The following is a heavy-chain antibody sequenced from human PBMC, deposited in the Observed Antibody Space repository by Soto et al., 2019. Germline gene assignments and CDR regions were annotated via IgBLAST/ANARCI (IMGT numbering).Heavy chain of an antibody. J-gene: IGHJ6*02. Sequence: GASVKVSCKASGYTFTSYYMHWVRQAPGQGLEWMGIINPSGGSTSYAQKFQGRVTMTRDTSTSTVYMELSSLRSEDTAVYYCARARVDSGSSEDYYYCIDVSGQGTTVTVSS. CDR1: GYTFTSYY. D-gene: IGHD5-18*01. CDR2: INPSGGST. V-gene: IGHV1-46*01. CDR3: ARARVDSGSSEDYYYCIDV.